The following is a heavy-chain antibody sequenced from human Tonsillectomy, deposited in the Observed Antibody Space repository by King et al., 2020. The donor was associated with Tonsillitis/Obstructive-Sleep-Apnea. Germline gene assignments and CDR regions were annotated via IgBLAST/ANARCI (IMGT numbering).Heavy chain of an antibody. CDR2: IDPSDSYT. CDR3: ARPGGDTISARRYYYYYMAV. D-gene: IGHD6-6*01. V-gene: IGHV5-10-1*01. J-gene: IGHJ6*03. CDR1: GYSFTSYW. Sequence: VQLVESGAEVKKPGESLRISCKGSGYSFTSYWISWVRQMPGKGLEWMGRIDPSDSYTNYSPSFQGHVTISADKSISTAYLQWSSLKASDTAMYYCARPGGDTISARRYYYYYMAVWCKGTTVTVSS.